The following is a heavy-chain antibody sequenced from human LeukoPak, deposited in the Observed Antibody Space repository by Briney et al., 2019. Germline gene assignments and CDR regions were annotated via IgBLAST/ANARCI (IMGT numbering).Heavy chain of an antibody. CDR2: IYYSGST. V-gene: IGHV4-30-4*01. CDR3: AREPNDHGDYGHAFDI. D-gene: IGHD4-17*01. J-gene: IGHJ3*02. Sequence: PSETLSLTCTVSGGSISSGDYYWSWIRQPPGKGLEWIGYIYYSGSTYYNPSLKSRVTISVDTSKNQFSLKLSSVTAADTAVYYCAREPNDHGDYGHAFDIWGQGTMVTVSS. CDR1: GGSISSGDYY.